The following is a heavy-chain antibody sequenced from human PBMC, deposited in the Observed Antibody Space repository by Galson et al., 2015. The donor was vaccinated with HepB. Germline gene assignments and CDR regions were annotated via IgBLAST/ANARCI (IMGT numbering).Heavy chain of an antibody. V-gene: IGHV2-5*01. J-gene: IGHJ4*02. D-gene: IGHD1-20*01. CDR3: AHRRQVITKEFDS. Sequence: PALVKPTQTLTLTCTFSGFSLSTSTVGVGWIRQPPGKALEWLALINGNDDKRYSPSLERRLTTTKDTSKSQVVLTMTNMDPVDTATYYCAHRRQVITKEFDSWGQGTLVTVSS. CDR2: INGNDDK. CDR1: GFSLSTSTVG.